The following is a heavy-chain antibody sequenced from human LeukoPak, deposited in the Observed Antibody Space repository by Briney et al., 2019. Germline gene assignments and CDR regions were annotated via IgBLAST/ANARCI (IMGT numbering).Heavy chain of an antibody. CDR2: IYYSGST. CDR3: AREYYHSSGYYGSHDY. Sequence: SETLSLTCTVSGGSISSSSYYWGWIRQPPGKGLEWIGSIYYSGSTYYNPSLKSRVTISVDTSKNQFSLRLNSVTAADTAVYYCAREYYHSSGYYGSHDYWGQGTLVTVSS. D-gene: IGHD3-22*01. CDR1: GGSISSSSYY. J-gene: IGHJ4*02. V-gene: IGHV4-39*07.